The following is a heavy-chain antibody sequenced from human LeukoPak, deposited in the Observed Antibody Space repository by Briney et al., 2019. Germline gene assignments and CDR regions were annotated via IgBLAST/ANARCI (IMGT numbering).Heavy chain of an antibody. Sequence: GGSLRLSCAASGFTFSAYAMTWVRQAPGKGLEWVSVISGNGGSTYYADSVKGRFTISRDNSKNTLYVQMNSLRAEDTAVYYCAKGHYYGSGSLDYWGQGTLVTVSS. D-gene: IGHD3-10*01. CDR1: GFTFSAYA. CDR3: AKGHYYGSGSLDY. V-gene: IGHV3-23*01. J-gene: IGHJ4*02. CDR2: ISGNGGST.